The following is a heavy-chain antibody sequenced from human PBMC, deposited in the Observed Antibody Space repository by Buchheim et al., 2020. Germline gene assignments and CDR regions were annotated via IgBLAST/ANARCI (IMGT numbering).Heavy chain of an antibody. CDR3: ARDSEAYYYDSSGDDLYYYYMDV. CDR2: ISSSGSTI. D-gene: IGHD3-22*01. Sequence: QVQLVESGGGLVKPGGSLRLSCAASGFTFSDYYMSWIRQAPGKGLEWVSYISSSGSTIYYADSVKGRFTISRDNAKNSLYLQMNSLRAEDTAVYYCARDSEAYYYDSSGDDLYYYYMDVWGKGTT. CDR1: GFTFSDYY. J-gene: IGHJ6*03. V-gene: IGHV3-11*01.